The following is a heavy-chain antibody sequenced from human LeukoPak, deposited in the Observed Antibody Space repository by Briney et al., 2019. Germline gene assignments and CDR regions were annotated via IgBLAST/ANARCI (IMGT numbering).Heavy chain of an antibody. D-gene: IGHD3-3*01. CDR2: INPNSGGT. V-gene: IGHV1-2*02. J-gene: IGHJ4*02. CDR1: GYTFTGYY. CDR3: ARPKTSYDFWSGSRTSYYFDY. Sequence: GASVKVSCKASGYTFTGYYMHWVRQAPGQGLEWMGWINPNSGGTNYAQKFQGRVTMTTDTSTSTAYMELRSLRSDDTAVYYSARPKTSYDFWSGSRTSYYFDYWGQGTLVTVSS.